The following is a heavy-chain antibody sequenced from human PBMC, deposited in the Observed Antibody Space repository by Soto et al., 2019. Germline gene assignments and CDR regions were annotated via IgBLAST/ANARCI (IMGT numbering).Heavy chain of an antibody. CDR3: ARALGYCSSTSCPGDAFDI. D-gene: IGHD2-2*01. V-gene: IGHV1-2*04. CDR1: GYTFTGYY. Sequence: GASVKVSCKASGYTFTGYYIHWVRQAPGQGLEWMGWINPNSGGTNYAQKFQGWVTMTRDTSISTAYMELSRLRSDDTAVYCCARALGYCSSTSCPGDAFDIWGQGTMVTVSS. CDR2: INPNSGGT. J-gene: IGHJ3*02.